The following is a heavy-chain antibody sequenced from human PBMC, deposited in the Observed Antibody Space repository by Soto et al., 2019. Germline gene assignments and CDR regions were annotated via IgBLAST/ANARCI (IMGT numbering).Heavy chain of an antibody. Sequence: PSETLSLTCAVYGGSFSGYYWSWIRQPPGKGLEWIGEINHSGSTNYNPSLKSRVTISVDTSKNQFSLKLSSVTAADTAVYYCARVVGIRAVDYWGQGTLVTVSS. D-gene: IGHD2-21*01. CDR2: INHSGST. CDR3: ARVVGIRAVDY. J-gene: IGHJ4*02. V-gene: IGHV4-34*01. CDR1: GGSFSGYY.